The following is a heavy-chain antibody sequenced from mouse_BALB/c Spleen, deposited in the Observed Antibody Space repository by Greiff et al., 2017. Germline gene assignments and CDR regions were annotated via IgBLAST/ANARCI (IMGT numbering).Heavy chain of an antibody. Sequence: VQLQQSGAELVKPGASVKLSCTASGFNIKDTYMHWVKQRPEQGLEWIGRIDPANGNTKYDPKFQGKATITADTSSNTAYLQLSSLTSEDTAVYYCAPYDYDRMYYAMDYWGQGTSVTVSS. CDR2: IDPANGNT. CDR3: APYDYDRMYYAMDY. D-gene: IGHD2-4*01. V-gene: IGHV14-3*02. J-gene: IGHJ4*01. CDR1: GFNIKDTY.